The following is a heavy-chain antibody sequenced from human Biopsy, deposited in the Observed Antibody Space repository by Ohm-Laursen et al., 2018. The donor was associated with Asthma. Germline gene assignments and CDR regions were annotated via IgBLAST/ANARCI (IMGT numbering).Heavy chain of an antibody. Sequence: GPSVYPSRQPSVGTLTRYAISSVRQAAGHELGWMGGISTIFGTSNHAQKCQGRVTFAADESTSSAYMELSSLRSEDSAVYYCAREVSTVDYGYYYVAMDVWGQGTTVTVSS. CDR1: VGTLTRYA. V-gene: IGHV1-69*13. CDR2: ISTIFGTS. J-gene: IGHJ6*02. D-gene: IGHD4-17*01. CDR3: AREVSTVDYGYYYVAMDV.